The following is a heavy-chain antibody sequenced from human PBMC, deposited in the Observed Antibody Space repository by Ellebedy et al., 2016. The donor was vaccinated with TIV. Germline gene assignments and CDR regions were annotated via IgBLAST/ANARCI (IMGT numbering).Heavy chain of an antibody. J-gene: IGHJ4*02. CDR3: ARDGASELERRYFDY. D-gene: IGHD1-1*01. CDR1: GYTFTSYG. Sequence: ASVKVSXKASGYTFTSYGISWVRQAPGQGLEWMGWISAYNGNTNYAQKLQGRVTMTTDTSTSTAYMELRSLRSDDTAVYYCARDGASELERRYFDYWGQGTLVTVSS. CDR2: ISAYNGNT. V-gene: IGHV1-18*01.